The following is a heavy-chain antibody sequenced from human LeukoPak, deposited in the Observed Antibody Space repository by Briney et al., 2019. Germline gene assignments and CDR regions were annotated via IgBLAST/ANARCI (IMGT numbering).Heavy chain of an antibody. CDR3: ARDYCSSTNCYALDYYYYMDV. V-gene: IGHV3-48*01. CDR1: GFTFSSYS. Sequence: GGSLRLSCAASGFTFSSYSMNWVRQAPGKGLEWVSYISSSSSTIYYADSVKGRFTISRDNAKNSLYLQMNSLRAEDTAVYYCARDYCSSTNCYALDYYYYMDVWGKGTTVTVSS. D-gene: IGHD2-2*01. CDR2: ISSSSSTI. J-gene: IGHJ6*03.